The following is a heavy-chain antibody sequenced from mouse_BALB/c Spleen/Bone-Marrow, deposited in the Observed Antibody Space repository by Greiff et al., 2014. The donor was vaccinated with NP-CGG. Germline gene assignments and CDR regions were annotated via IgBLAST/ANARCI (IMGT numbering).Heavy chain of an antibody. D-gene: IGHD1-1*02. J-gene: IGHJ4*01. CDR2: ISNGGTYT. V-gene: IGHV5-4*02. Sequence: EVKLVESGGGFVKPGGSLKLSCAASGFTFSDFYMFWFRQTPEKRLEWVATISNGGTYTYYPDSVKGRFTISRDNAKNNLHLQMSSLKSEDTAMYYCARSGERYGAMDYWGRGTSVTVTS. CDR3: ARSGERYGAMDY. CDR1: GFTFSDFY.